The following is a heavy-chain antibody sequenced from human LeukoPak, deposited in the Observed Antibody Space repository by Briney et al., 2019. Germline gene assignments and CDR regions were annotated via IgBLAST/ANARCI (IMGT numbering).Heavy chain of an antibody. J-gene: IGHJ4*01. V-gene: IGHV3-74*01. D-gene: IGHD6-19*01. CDR3: VRSQSGRSGLFEH. CDR2: INTDGSTT. Sequence: GGSLRLSCAASGFTFSSDWMHWVRQAPGKGLGWVSRINTDGSTTNYADSVRGRFTISRDNGKNTLYLQMSSLRVEDTAVYYCVRSQSGRSGLFEHWGQGTLVTVSS. CDR1: GFTFSSDW.